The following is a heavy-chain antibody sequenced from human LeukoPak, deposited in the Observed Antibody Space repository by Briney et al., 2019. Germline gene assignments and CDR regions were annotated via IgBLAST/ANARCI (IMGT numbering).Heavy chain of an antibody. CDR2: INAGNGNT. J-gene: IGHJ4*02. D-gene: IGHD2-2*01. Sequence: ASVKVSCKASGYTFTSYAMHWVRQAPGQRLEWMGWINAGNGNTKYSQKFQGRVTITRDTSASTAYMELSSLRSEDTAVYYCARPLGYCSSTSCHHRVIFVYWGQGTLVTVSS. CDR1: GYTFTSYA. V-gene: IGHV1-3*01. CDR3: ARPLGYCSSTSCHHRVIFVY.